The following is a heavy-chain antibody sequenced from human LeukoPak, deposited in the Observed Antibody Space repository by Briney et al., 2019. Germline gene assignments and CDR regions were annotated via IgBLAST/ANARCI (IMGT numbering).Heavy chain of an antibody. J-gene: IGHJ4*02. CDR1: GFTFSNYD. D-gene: IGHD6-13*01. V-gene: IGHV3-23*01. CDR3: AKSSSWYKGGSYYFDY. CDR2: ISASGDRT. Sequence: PGGSLRLSCAASGFTFSNYDISWVRQTPEKGLEWVAAISASGDRTYYADSVRGRFAISRDNSNNILYLQMNSLRAEDTAVYYCAKSSSWYKGGSYYFDYWGQGTLVTVSS.